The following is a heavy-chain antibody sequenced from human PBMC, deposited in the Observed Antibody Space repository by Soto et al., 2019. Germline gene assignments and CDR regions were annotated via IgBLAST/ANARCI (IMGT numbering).Heavy chain of an antibody. J-gene: IGHJ4*02. CDR2: MSYDGSSK. CDR3: ARGRSVSNHDDFAY. D-gene: IGHD3-3*01. Sequence: QVQLVESGGGVVQPGRSLRLSCAASGFTLSSYSMHWVRQPPGKGLDWVAAMSYDGSSKYFADSVKGRFTISRDNSKNTLALQMNSLGAEDSAVYYCARGRSVSNHDDFAYWGQGTLVTVSS. CDR1: GFTLSSYS. V-gene: IGHV3-30-3*01.